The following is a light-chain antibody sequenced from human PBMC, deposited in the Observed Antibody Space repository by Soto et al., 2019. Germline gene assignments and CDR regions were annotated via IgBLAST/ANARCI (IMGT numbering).Light chain of an antibody. V-gene: IGKV3-11*01. CDR2: DAS. Sequence: EIVLTQSPATLSLSPGERATLSCRASQSVSSYLAWYHQKPGQAPRLLIYDASNRATGIPARFSGSGSGTDFTLTISSLEPEDFAVYYCQQRSNWPLSTFGRGTKVEIK. CDR3: QQRSNWPLST. J-gene: IGKJ1*01. CDR1: QSVSSY.